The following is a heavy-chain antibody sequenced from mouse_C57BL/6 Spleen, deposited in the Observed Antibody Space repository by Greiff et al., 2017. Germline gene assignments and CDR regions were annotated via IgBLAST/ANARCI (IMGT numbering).Heavy chain of an antibody. J-gene: IGHJ2*01. CDR3: ARSPYGSSDYFDY. CDR2: IYPRSGNP. D-gene: IGHD1-1*01. CDR1: GYTFTRYG. Sequence: QVQLQQSGAELARPGASVKLSCKASGYTFTRYGISWVKQRTGQGLEWIGEIYPRSGNPYYNEKFKGQATLTADKSSSTAYMELRSLTSEDSAVYVCARSPYGSSDYFDYWGQGTTLTVSS. V-gene: IGHV1-81*01.